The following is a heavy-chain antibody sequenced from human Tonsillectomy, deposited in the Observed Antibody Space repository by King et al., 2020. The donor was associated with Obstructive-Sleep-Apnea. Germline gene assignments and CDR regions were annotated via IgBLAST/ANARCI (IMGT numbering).Heavy chain of an antibody. CDR2: IYYSGST. V-gene: IGHV4-59*08. J-gene: IGHJ4*02. CDR3: ARTGYSSSWPTGRIYYFDY. Sequence: QLQESGPGLVKPSETLSLTCTVSGGSISSYYWSWIRQPPGKGLEWIGYIYYSGSTNYNPSLKSRVTISVDTSKNQFSLKLSSVTAADTAVYYCARTGYSSSWPTGRIYYFDYWGQGTLVTVSS. D-gene: IGHD6-13*01. CDR1: GGSISSYY.